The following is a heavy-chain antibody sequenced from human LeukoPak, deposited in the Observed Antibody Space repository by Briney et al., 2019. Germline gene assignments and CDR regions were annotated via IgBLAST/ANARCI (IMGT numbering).Heavy chain of an antibody. Sequence: GGSLRLSCAASGFTFSSYEMNWVRQAPGKGLEWVSYISSSGSTIYYADSVKGRFTISRDNAKSSLYLQMNSLRAEDTAVYYCASFATVVASDDYWGQGTLVTVSS. CDR1: GFTFSSYE. V-gene: IGHV3-48*03. CDR2: ISSSGSTI. J-gene: IGHJ4*02. D-gene: IGHD4-23*01. CDR3: ASFATVVASDDY.